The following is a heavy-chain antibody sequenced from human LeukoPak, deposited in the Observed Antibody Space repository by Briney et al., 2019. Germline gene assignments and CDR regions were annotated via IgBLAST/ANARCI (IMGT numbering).Heavy chain of an antibody. Sequence: QAGGSLGLSCAASGFTFSSYAMSWVRQAPGKGLEWVSAISGSGGSTYYADSVKGRFTISRDNSKNTLYLQMNSLRAEDTAVYYCAKDRSGNNYYYYYMDVWGKGTTVTVSS. J-gene: IGHJ6*03. CDR2: ISGSGGST. V-gene: IGHV3-23*01. D-gene: IGHD2-15*01. CDR1: GFTFSSYA. CDR3: AKDRSGNNYYYYYMDV.